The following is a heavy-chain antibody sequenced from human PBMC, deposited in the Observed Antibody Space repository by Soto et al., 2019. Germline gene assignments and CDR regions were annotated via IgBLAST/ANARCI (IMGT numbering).Heavy chain of an antibody. CDR2: INHGGST. CDR1: GGSFSGYY. CDR3: ARLMVRGVIRIDP. J-gene: IGHJ5*02. V-gene: IGHV4-34*01. D-gene: IGHD3-10*01. Sequence: PSETLSLTCAVYGGSFSGYYWSWIRQPPGKGLEWIGEINHGGSTNYNPSLKSRVTISVDTSKNQFSLKLSSVTAADTAVYYCARLMVRGVIRIDPWGQGTLVTVSS.